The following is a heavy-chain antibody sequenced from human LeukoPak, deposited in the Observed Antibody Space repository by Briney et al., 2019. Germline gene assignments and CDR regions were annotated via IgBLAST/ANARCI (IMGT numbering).Heavy chain of an antibody. Sequence: GGSLRLSCAASGFNFSSYSMNWVRQAPGKGLEWVSSISSSRSYIYYADSVKGRFTISRDNAKNSLYLQMNSLRAEDTAVYYCVPSSSAPDFDYWGQGTLVTVSS. D-gene: IGHD6-6*01. J-gene: IGHJ4*02. V-gene: IGHV3-21*01. CDR3: VPSSSAPDFDY. CDR2: ISSSRSYI. CDR1: GFNFSSYS.